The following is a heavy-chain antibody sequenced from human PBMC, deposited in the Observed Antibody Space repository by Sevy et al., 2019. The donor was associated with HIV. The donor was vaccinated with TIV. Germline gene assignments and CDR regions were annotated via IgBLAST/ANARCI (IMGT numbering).Heavy chain of an antibody. CDR3: AKAPYDSSGYFFPFDY. J-gene: IGHJ4*02. V-gene: IGHV3-23*01. Sequence: GGSLRLSCAASGFSFSSYAMSWVRQAPGKGLEWVPAISGSGGSTYYADSVKGRFTISRDNSKNTLYLQMNNLRAEDTAVYYCAKAPYDSSGYFFPFDYWGQGTPVTVSS. D-gene: IGHD3-22*01. CDR1: GFSFSSYA. CDR2: ISGSGGST.